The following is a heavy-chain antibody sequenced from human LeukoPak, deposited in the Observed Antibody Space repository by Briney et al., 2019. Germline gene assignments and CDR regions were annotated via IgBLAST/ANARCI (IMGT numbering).Heavy chain of an antibody. V-gene: IGHV1-69*05. CDR3: ARTDYGGNQGDFDY. Sequence: SVKVSCKASGGTFSSYAISWVRQAPGQGLEWRGRIIPIFGTANYAQKFQGRVTITTDESTSTAYMELSSLRSEDTAVYYCARTDYGGNQGDFDYWGQGTLVTVSS. CDR1: GGTFSSYA. D-gene: IGHD4-23*01. J-gene: IGHJ4*02. CDR2: IIPIFGTA.